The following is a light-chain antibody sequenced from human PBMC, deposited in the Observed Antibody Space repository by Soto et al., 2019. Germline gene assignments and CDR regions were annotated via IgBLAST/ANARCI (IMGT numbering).Light chain of an antibody. Sequence: DIQMTQSPSTLSASVGDRVTITCRASQSISSWLAWYQQKPGKAPKLLIYDASSLESGVPSRFSGSGSGTEFTLTISSLQPDDFATYYCQQYNSXSALTFGRGXKVDIK. CDR3: QQYNSXSALT. CDR1: QSISSW. V-gene: IGKV1-5*01. J-gene: IGKJ4*01. CDR2: DAS.